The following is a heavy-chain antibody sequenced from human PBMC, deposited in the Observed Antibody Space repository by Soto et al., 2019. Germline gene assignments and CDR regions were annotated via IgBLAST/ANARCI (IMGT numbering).Heavy chain of an antibody. CDR1: GDSVSNYY. Sequence: GTLSLTGTVSGDSVSNYYWSWIRQPAGRGLEWIGRVYSSGATNYNPSLNGRVTMSVDTSRNQFSLRLSSVTAADTAIYYCTKGPNWNYYYYGVDVWGQGTAVTVSS. CDR2: VYSSGAT. D-gene: IGHD1-20*01. V-gene: IGHV4-4*07. CDR3: TKGPNWNYYYYGVDV. J-gene: IGHJ6*02.